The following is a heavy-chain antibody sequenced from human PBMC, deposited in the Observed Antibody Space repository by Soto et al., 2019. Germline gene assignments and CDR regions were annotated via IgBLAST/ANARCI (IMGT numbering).Heavy chain of an antibody. CDR2: ISYDGSNK. D-gene: IGHD2-15*01. V-gene: IGHV3-30-3*01. CDR1: GFTFSSYA. CDR3: ARDMVAATPLASYYYYYGMDV. Sequence: LRLSCAASGFTFSSYAMHWVRQAPGKGLEWVAVISYDGSNKYYADSVKGRFTISRDNSKNTLYLQMNSLRAEDTAVYYCARDMVAATPLASYYYYYGMDVWGQGTTVTVSS. J-gene: IGHJ6*02.